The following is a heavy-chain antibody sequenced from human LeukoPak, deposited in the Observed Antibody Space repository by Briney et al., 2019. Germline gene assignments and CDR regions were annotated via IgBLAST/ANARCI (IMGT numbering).Heavy chain of an antibody. J-gene: IGHJ2*01. Sequence: SETLSLTCAVYGGSFSGYYWSWIRQPPGKGLEWIGEISHSGNTNYNPSLKSRVIISVDTSKNQFSLKLSSVTAADTAMYYYARGRHWYFDLWGRGTLVTVSS. CDR1: GGSFSGYY. CDR2: ISHSGNT. CDR3: ARGRHWYFDL. V-gene: IGHV4-34*01.